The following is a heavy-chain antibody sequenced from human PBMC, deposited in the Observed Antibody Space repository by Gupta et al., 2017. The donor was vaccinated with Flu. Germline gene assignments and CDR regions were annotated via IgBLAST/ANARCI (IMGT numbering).Heavy chain of an antibody. V-gene: IGHV3-23*01. CDR3: ARMGTYCFDL. CDR1: GFTFSSSP. J-gene: IGHJ4*02. Sequence: GFTFSSSPMSWVRQAPGKGLEWVSLSHIGGATTYYADSVKGRFTISRDPSKNTLFLQMNSLRAEDTAVYYCARMGTYCFDLWGQGTPVTVSS. D-gene: IGHD2-15*01. CDR2: SHIGGATT.